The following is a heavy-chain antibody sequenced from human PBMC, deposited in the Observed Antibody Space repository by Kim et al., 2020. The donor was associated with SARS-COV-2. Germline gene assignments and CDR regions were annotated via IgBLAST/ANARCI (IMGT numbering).Heavy chain of an antibody. CDR3: ARIGYSSSSMDY. J-gene: IGHJ4*02. Sequence: GGSLRLSCGASGFTFSHYWMSWVRQAPGKGLEWVANIKEDGTTKYYVESVKGRFTFSRDNAKNLVYLQMNSLRADDTAVYYCARIGYSSSSMDYWGQGTLVTVPS. D-gene: IGHD6-6*01. CDR1: GFTFSHYW. CDR2: IKEDGTTK. V-gene: IGHV3-7*01.